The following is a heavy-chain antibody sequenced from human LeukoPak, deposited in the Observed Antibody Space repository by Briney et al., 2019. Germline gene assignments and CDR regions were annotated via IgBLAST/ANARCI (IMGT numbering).Heavy chain of an antibody. CDR1: GFTFSSYW. Sequence: GGSLRLSCAASGFTFSSYWMSWVRQAPGKGLEWVANIKQDGSEKYYVDSVKGRFTISRDNAKNSLYLQMNSLRAEDTAVYYCARENAYDFWSGYYDYWGQGTLVTVSS. CDR3: ARENAYDFWSGYYDY. D-gene: IGHD3-3*01. CDR2: IKQDGSEK. V-gene: IGHV3-7*01. J-gene: IGHJ4*02.